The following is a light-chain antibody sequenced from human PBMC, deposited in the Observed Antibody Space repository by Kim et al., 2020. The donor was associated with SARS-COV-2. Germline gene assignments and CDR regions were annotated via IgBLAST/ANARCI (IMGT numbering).Light chain of an antibody. V-gene: IGLV2-14*03. J-gene: IGLJ1*01. CDR1: NSYVGRYNS. CDR2: DVN. CDR3: SSSTYNTNVV. Sequence: GQSISIAWRGSNSYVGRYNSVSWYQLHPGKAPKLLIFDVNSRPSGVSNRFSGSKSGNTASLTISGLQAEDEADYYCSSSTYNTNVVFGTGTKVTVL.